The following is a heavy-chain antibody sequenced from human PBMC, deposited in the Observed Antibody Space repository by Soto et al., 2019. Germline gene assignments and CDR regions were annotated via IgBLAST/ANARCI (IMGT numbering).Heavy chain of an antibody. Sequence: QVQLVESGGGVVQPGRSLRLSCAASGFTFSSYAMHWVRQAPGKGLEWVAVISYDGSNKYYADSVKGRFTISRDNSKNTLYLQMNSLRAEDTAVYYCARDLGGSYYGYWGQGTLVTVSS. J-gene: IGHJ4*02. D-gene: IGHD1-26*01. V-gene: IGHV3-30-3*01. CDR1: GFTFSSYA. CDR3: ARDLGGSYYGY. CDR2: ISYDGSNK.